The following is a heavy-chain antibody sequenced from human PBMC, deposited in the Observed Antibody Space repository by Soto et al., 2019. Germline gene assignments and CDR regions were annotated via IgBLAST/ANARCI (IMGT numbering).Heavy chain of an antibody. Sequence: QITLKESGPTLVKPTQTLTLTCTFSGFSLTTRGVGVGWVRQPPGKALECLALIYWDDDKRYSSSLQSRLSITKDTSKNQVVLTMTNVDPVDTATYYCAHIPNYYQYDWFDPWCQGTLVFVSS. CDR3: AHIPNYYQYDWFDP. D-gene: IGHD3-16*01. CDR1: GFSLTTRGVG. J-gene: IGHJ5*02. V-gene: IGHV2-5*02. CDR2: IYWDDDK.